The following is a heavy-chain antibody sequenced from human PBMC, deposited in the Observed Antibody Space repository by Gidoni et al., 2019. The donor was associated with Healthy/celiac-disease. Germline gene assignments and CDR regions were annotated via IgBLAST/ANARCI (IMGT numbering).Heavy chain of an antibody. J-gene: IGHJ3*02. D-gene: IGHD6-19*01. CDR2: ISYDGSNK. Sequence: QVQLVASGGGVVQPGRSLRLSCAASGFTFSSYAMHWVRQAPGKGLDWVAVISYDGSNKYYADSVKGRFTISRDNSKNTLYLQMNSLRAEDTAVYYCASWRWYSSGWPDAFDIWGQGTMVTVSS. CDR3: ASWRWYSSGWPDAFDI. CDR1: GFTFSSYA. V-gene: IGHV3-30-3*01.